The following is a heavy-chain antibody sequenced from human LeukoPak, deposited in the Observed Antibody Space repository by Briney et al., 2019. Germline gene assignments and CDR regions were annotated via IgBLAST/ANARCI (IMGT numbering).Heavy chain of an antibody. D-gene: IGHD6-19*01. CDR3: ARVLFYSSGNKSNRVDY. J-gene: IGHJ4*02. CDR2: INPNSGGT. V-gene: IGHV1-2*02. Sequence: GSVKVSCKASGYTFTGYYMHWVRQAPGQGLEWMGWINPNSGGTNYAQKFQGRVTMTRDTSIRTAYMELSRLRSDDTAVYYCARVLFYSSGNKSNRVDYWGQGTLVTVSS. CDR1: GYTFTGYY.